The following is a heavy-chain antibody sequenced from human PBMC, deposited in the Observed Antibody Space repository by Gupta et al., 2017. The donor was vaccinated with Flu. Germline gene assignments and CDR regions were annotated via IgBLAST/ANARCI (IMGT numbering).Heavy chain of an antibody. V-gene: IGHV6-1*01. CDR2: TYYRSKWYK. CDR3: ARAVVVAEYYFDY. Sequence: QSPSRGLEWLGRTYYRSKWYKDYAVSVKSRITINPDASKNQFSLQLNSVTPEDTAVYYCARAVVVAEYYFDYWGQGTLVTVSS. J-gene: IGHJ4*02. D-gene: IGHD3-22*01.